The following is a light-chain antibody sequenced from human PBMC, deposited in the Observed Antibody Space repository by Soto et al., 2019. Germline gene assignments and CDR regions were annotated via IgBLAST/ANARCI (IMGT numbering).Light chain of an antibody. V-gene: IGLV7-46*01. J-gene: IGLJ3*02. CDR1: TGAVTSGHY. Sequence: QAVVTQDPSLTVSPGGTVTLTCGSSTGAVTSGHYPYWFQQKPGQAPRTLIYDTSNKHSWTPARFSGSLLGGKAALTLSGAQPEDEAEYYCLLSYSGARLGVFGGGTKLTVL. CDR2: DTS. CDR3: LLSYSGARLGV.